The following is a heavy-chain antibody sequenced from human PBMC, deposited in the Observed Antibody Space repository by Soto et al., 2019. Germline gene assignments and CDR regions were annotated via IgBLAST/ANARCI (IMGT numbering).Heavy chain of an antibody. CDR1: GYTFTGYY. V-gene: IGHV1-2*04. CDR2: INPNSGGT. D-gene: IGHD1-20*01. CDR3: ARGYNCNFGNYSYSLGV. J-gene: IGHJ6*02. Sequence: ASVKVSCKASGYTFTGYYMHWVRQAPGQGLEWMGWINPNSGGTNYAQKFQGWVTMTRDTSISTAYMELSRLRSDDTAVYYCARGYNCNFGNYSYSLGVWGQGTMVTVSS.